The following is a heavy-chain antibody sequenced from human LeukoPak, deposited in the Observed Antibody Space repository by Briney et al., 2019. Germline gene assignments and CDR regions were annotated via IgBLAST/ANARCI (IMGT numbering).Heavy chain of an antibody. J-gene: IGHJ6*04. CDR2: ISSSGSTI. CDR1: GFTFSSYE. V-gene: IGHV3-48*03. CDR3: AELGITMIGGV. Sequence: GGSLRLSCAASGFTFSSYEMNWVRQAPGKGLEWVSYISSSGSTIYYADAVKGRFTISRDNAKNSLYLQMNSLRAEDTAVYYCAELGITMIGGVWGKGTTVTIPS. D-gene: IGHD3-10*02.